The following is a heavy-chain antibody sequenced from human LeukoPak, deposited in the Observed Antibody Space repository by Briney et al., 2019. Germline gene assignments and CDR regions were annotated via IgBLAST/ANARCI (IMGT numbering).Heavy chain of an antibody. CDR1: GDSISSSSYY. V-gene: IGHV4-39*02. CDR3: ARDRQLRGFDP. D-gene: IGHD4-17*01. Sequence: SETLSLTCTVSGDSISSSSYYWGWIRQPPGKGLEWIGSIYYSGSTYYNPSLKSRVTISVDTSKNQFSLKLSSVTAADTAVYYCARDRQLRGFDPWGQGTLVTVSS. CDR2: IYYSGST. J-gene: IGHJ5*02.